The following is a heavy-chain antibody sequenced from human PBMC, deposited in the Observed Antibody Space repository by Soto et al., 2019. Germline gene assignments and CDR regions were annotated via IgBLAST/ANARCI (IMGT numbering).Heavy chain of an antibody. Sequence: QVQLVQSGAEVKKPGSSVKVSCKASGGTFSSYAISWVRQAPGQGLEWMGGIIPIFGTANYAQKFQGRVTITADESTSTAYMELSSLRSEDTAVYYCARAGGAYCGGDCYPYYYYGMGVWGQGTTVTVSS. J-gene: IGHJ6*02. V-gene: IGHV1-69*01. D-gene: IGHD2-21*02. CDR2: IIPIFGTA. CDR1: GGTFSSYA. CDR3: ARAGGAYCGGDCYPYYYYGMGV.